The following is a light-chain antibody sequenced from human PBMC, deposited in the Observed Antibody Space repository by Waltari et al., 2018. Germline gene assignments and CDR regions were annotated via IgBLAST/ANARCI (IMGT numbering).Light chain of an antibody. Sequence: EMVLTQSPATLTLSPGDTATLSCRASQRVGSDLAWYQQKPGQPPRLLIYDASNRATGVPARFRGSGSGTEFTLTISSLEAEDFAVYYCQQRSNWTPHTFGQGARLEIK. J-gene: IGKJ2*01. CDR3: QQRSNWTPHT. CDR2: DAS. CDR1: QRVGSD. V-gene: IGKV3-11*01.